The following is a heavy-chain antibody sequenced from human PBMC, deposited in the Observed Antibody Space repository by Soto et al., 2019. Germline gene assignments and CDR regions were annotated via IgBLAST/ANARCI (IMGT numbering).Heavy chain of an antibody. V-gene: IGHV5-51*01. CDR3: ARLPVAYCGGDCYDYFDY. Sequence: GESLKISCKGSGYSFTSYWIGWVRQMPGKGLEWMGIIYPGDSDTRYSPSFQGQVTISADKSISTAYLQWSSLKASDTAMYYCARLPVAYCGGDCYDYFDYWGQGTLVTVSS. CDR1: GYSFTSYW. D-gene: IGHD2-21*01. J-gene: IGHJ4*02. CDR2: IYPGDSDT.